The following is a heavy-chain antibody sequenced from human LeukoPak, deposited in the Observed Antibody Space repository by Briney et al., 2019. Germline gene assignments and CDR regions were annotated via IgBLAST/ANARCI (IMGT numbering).Heavy chain of an antibody. CDR3: ARGDTMVRGVIKAYYYYYMDV. CDR1: GFTFNSYW. J-gene: IGHJ6*03. D-gene: IGHD3-10*01. Sequence: GGPLTLPCAASGFTFNSYWVSWLRHAPGKGLEWVANIKQDGSEKYHVDSVKGRFTISRDNAKNSLYLQMNSLRAEDTAVYYCARGDTMVRGVIKAYYYYYMDVWGKGTTVTVSS. CDR2: IKQDGSEK. V-gene: IGHV3-7*01.